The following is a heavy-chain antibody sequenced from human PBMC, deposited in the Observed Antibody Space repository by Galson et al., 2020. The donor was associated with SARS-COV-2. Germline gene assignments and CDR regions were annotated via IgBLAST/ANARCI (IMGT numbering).Heavy chain of an antibody. Sequence: SETLSLTCTVSGGSISSYYWSWIRQPAGKGLEWIGRIYTSGSTNYNPSLKSRVTMSVDTSKNQFSPKLSSVTAADTAVYYCARDSAPTPGHYDILTGYYGYYYYYGRDVWGQGTAVTVSS. CDR2: IYTSGST. J-gene: IGHJ6*02. D-gene: IGHD3-9*01. CDR1: GGSISSYY. V-gene: IGHV4-4*07. CDR3: ARDSAPTPGHYDILTGYYGYYYYYGRDV.